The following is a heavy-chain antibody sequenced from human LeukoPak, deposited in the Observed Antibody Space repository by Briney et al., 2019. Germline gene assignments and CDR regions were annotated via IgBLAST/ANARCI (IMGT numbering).Heavy chain of an antibody. CDR1: GYSFATYG. V-gene: IGHV1-18*01. CDR2: ISAYNGHR. D-gene: IGHD2-21*01. Sequence: SVKVSCKASGYSFATYGFSWVRQAPGQGLEWMGWISAYNGHRTYAQKFQGRVSMTTDSSTNTAYMELRSLRPDDTAVYFCARDQGGGNCDFWGQGSLDMVSS. J-gene: IGHJ4*02. CDR3: ARDQGGGNCDF.